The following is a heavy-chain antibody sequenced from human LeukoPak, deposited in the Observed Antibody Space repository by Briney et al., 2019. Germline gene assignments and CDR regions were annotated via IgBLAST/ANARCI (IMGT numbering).Heavy chain of an antibody. CDR1: EFTFNNYA. CDR3: ARSNDFWSGPLRNYYYYMDV. CDR2: ISASGGIT. Sequence: GGSLRLSCAASEFTFNNYAMSWFRQAPGKGLEWVSVISASGGITHYADSVKGRFTISRDNSKNTLYLQMNSLRPEDTAIYYCARSNDFWSGPLRNYYYYMDVWGKGTTVTVSS. V-gene: IGHV3-23*01. J-gene: IGHJ6*03. D-gene: IGHD3-3*01.